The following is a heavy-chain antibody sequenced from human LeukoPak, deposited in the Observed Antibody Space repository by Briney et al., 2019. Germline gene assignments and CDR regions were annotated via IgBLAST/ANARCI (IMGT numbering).Heavy chain of an antibody. V-gene: IGHV4-59*01. CDR2: IHYTGST. CDR3: ARVEEGYGSGRRENYYYYYMDV. D-gene: IGHD3-10*01. CDR1: GGSISSYY. J-gene: IGHJ6*03. Sequence: SETLSLTCTVSGGSISSYYWSWIRQPPRKGLEWIGYIHYTGSTNYDPSLKSRVTISVDTSKNQFSLKLSSVTAADTAVYYCARVEEGYGSGRRENYYYYYMDVWGKGTTVTISS.